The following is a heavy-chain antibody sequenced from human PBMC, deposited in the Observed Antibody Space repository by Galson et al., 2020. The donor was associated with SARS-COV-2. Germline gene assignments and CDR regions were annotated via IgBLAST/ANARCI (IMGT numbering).Heavy chain of an antibody. CDR1: GYSVSTTNY. Sequence: SETLSLTCTVSGYSVSTTNYWGWVRQPPGRGLEWIGSVYPSGTTYYNPSLKSRVTISVDTSKNQFSLRLDSVTAADTALYYCARQGVNMIVLVNVPGWYFDLWGRGTLVTVSS. CDR3: ARQGVNMIVLVNVPGWYFDL. D-gene: IGHD3-22*01. CDR2: VYPSGTT. J-gene: IGHJ2*01. V-gene: IGHV4-38-2*02.